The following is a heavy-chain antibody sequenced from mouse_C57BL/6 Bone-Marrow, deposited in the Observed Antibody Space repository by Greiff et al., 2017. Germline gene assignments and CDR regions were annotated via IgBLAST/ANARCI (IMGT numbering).Heavy chain of an antibody. CDR1: GFNFKDYY. J-gene: IGHJ4*01. CDR3: SRDYDYDCAMDY. Sequence: EVQLQEPGAELVKPGASVKLSCTASGFNFKDYYMHWVKQRPEQGLEWIGRIDPEDGDTKYAPKFQGKATITADTSSNTAYLQLSILTSEDTAVYYCSRDYDYDCAMDYWGQGTSVTVSS. V-gene: IGHV14-2*01. D-gene: IGHD2-4*01. CDR2: IDPEDGDT.